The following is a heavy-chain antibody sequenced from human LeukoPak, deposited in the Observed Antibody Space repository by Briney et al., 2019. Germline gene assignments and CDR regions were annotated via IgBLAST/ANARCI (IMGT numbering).Heavy chain of an antibody. V-gene: IGHV3-33*01. CDR1: GFTFSSYG. Sequence: PGRSLRLSCAASGFTFSSYGMHWVRQAPGKGLEWVAVIWYDGSSKYYADSVKGRFTISRHNSKNTLYLQMNSLRAQDPAGHQCARVTLGELSLPHFWGPGPLVSVSS. D-gene: IGHD3-16*02. CDR2: IWYDGSSK. J-gene: IGHJ4*02. CDR3: ARVTLGELSLPHF.